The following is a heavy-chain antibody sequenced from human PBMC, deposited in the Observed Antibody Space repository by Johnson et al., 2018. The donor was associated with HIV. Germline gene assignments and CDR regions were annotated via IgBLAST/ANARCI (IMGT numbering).Heavy chain of an antibody. Sequence: VQLVESGGGLVQPGRSLRLSCAASGFIFDDYAMHWVRQVPGKGLEWGSRISWYSGSIGCADSVKGRFTTSRDNAKNSLYLQMNSLRAEDTALYYCAKDSKWLRSEGVGAFDIWGQGTMATVSS. V-gene: IGHV3-9*01. CDR3: AKDSKWLRSEGVGAFDI. CDR1: GFIFDDYA. D-gene: IGHD5-12*01. J-gene: IGHJ3*02. CDR2: ISWYSGSI.